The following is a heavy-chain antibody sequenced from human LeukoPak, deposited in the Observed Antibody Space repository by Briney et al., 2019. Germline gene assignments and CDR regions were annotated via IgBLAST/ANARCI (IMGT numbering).Heavy chain of an antibody. CDR3: ARGGGYCSGGSCQKPRVMDV. J-gene: IGHJ6*04. Sequence: GGSLRLSCAASGFTFSDYYMSWIRQAPGKGLEWVSYISSSSSYTNYADSVKGRFTISRDNAKNSLYLQMNSLRAEDTAVYYCARGGGYCSGGSCQKPRVMDVWGKGTTVTVSS. D-gene: IGHD2-15*01. V-gene: IGHV3-11*06. CDR2: ISSSSSYT. CDR1: GFTFSDYY.